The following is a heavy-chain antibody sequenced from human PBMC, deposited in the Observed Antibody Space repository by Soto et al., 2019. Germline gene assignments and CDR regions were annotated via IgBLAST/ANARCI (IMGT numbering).Heavy chain of an antibody. J-gene: IGHJ4*02. Sequence: QVQLQQWGAGLLKPSETLSLTCAVYGGSFSGYYWNWIRQPPGKGLEWIGEINHSGSTNYNPSLKSRVTLSVDTSKNQFSLKLSSVTAADTAVYYCTRGWGAVADYWGQGTLFTVSS. V-gene: IGHV4-34*01. CDR3: TRGWGAVADY. CDR2: INHSGST. CDR1: GGSFSGYY. D-gene: IGHD6-19*01.